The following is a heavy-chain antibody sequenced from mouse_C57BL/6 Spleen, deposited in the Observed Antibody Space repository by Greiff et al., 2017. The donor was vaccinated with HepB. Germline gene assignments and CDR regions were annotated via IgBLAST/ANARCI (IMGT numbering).Heavy chain of an antibody. CDR2: IYPGDGDT. D-gene: IGHD2-1*01. V-gene: IGHV1-82*01. Sequence: QVQLQQSGPELVKPGASVKISCKASGYAFSSSWMNWVKQRPGKGLEWIGRIYPGDGDTNYNGKVKGKATLTADKSSSTAYMQLSSLTSEDSAVYFCARGDYGNYGYFDVWGTGTTVTVSS. CDR1: GYAFSSSW. CDR3: ARGDYGNYGYFDV. J-gene: IGHJ1*03.